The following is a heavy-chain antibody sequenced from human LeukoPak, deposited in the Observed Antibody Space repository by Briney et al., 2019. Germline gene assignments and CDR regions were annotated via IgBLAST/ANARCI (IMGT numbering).Heavy chain of an antibody. V-gene: IGHV1-18*01. CDR1: GYTLTSYG. Sequence: ASVKVSCKASGYTLTSYGISSVRQAPGQRREWMGWISVYIGNTNYAQKLQGRVTMTTDTTTSTAYTELRSLRSDDTAVHYCASGVVTGTGFDYWGQETLLTVSS. D-gene: IGHD1-20*01. CDR2: ISVYIGNT. CDR3: ASGVVTGTGFDY. J-gene: IGHJ4*02.